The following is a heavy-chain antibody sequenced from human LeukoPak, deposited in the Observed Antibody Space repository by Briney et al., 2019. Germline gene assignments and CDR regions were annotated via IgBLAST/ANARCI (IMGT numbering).Heavy chain of an antibody. CDR3: ARLDCSPGSCYFDY. J-gene: IGHJ4*02. D-gene: IGHD2-15*01. CDR2: FYYSGST. CDR1: GGSISSGNYY. Sequence: PSETLSLTCTVSGGSISSGNYYWGWIRQPPGKGLEGLGNFYYSGSTYYNPSLKSRVTIYLDTSKNQSSLTLISVPAADPAVYYCARLDCSPGSCYFDYWGQGTLVTVSS. V-gene: IGHV4-39*01.